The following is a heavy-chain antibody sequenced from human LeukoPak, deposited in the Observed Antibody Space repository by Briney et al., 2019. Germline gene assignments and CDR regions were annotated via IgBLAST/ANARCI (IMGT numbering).Heavy chain of an antibody. CDR2: IKQDGSEK. J-gene: IGHJ4*02. CDR1: GFTFSSYW. CDR3: ARGGDYDILTGHFDY. V-gene: IGHV3-7*03. Sequence: GGSLRLSCAASGFTFSSYWMSWVRQAPGKGLEWVANIKQDGSEKYYVDSVEGRFTISRDNAKNSLYLQMNSLRAEDTAVYYCARGGDYDILTGHFDYWGQGTLVTVSS. D-gene: IGHD3-9*01.